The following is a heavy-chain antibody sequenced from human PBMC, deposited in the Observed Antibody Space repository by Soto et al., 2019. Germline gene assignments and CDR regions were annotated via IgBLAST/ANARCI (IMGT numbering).Heavy chain of an antibody. V-gene: IGHV4-31*03. D-gene: IGHD2-2*01. CDR3: ARVTREVPAATLFDY. CDR1: GGSISSGGYY. CDR2: IYYSGST. J-gene: IGHJ4*02. Sequence: QVQLQESGPGLVKPSQTLSLTCTVSGGSISSGGYYWSWIRQHPGKGLEWIGYIYYSGSTYYNPSLKSRVTISVDTSKNQFSLKLSSVTAADTAVYYCARVTREVPAATLFDYWGQGTLVTVSS.